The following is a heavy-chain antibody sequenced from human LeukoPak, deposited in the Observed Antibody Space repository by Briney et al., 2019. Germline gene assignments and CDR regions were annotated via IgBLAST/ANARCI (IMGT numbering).Heavy chain of an antibody. V-gene: IGHV3-23*01. CDR3: AKEQRIRHCSEGVCMEGYYFDY. D-gene: IGHD2-8*01. CDR1: GFPFNMFA. J-gene: IGHJ4*02. Sequence: GGSVTLSCTGSGFPFNMFAMNWVRQAPGQGLEWVSGLSRGGETTNYADSVKGRFTVSRDTSKNMVFLQMNDLRPEDTAVYYCAKEQRIRHCSEGVCMEGYYFDYWGQGSLVTVSS. CDR2: LSRGGETT.